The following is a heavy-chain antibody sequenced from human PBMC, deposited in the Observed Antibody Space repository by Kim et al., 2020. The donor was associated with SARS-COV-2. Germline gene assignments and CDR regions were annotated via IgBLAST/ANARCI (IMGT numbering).Heavy chain of an antibody. D-gene: IGHD3-3*01. J-gene: IGHJ3*02. CDR3: ARSEYITIFGVVTAQGAFDI. CDR2: IYYSGST. CDR1: GGSISSYY. Sequence: SETLSLTCTVSGGSISSYYWSWIRQPPGKGLEWIGYIYYSGSTNYNPSLKSRVTISVDTSKNQFSLKLRSVTAADTAVYYCARSEYITIFGVVTAQGAFDIWGQGTMVTVSS. V-gene: IGHV4-59*01.